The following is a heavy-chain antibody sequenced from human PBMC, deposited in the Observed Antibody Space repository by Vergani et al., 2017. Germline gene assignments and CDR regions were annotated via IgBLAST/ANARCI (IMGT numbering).Heavy chain of an antibody. CDR3: TRSECSGTTFYGHYFDL. CDR2: IKSDGRT. CDR1: GFRVTTYY. Sequence: VELLESGGGLAQPGGSLRVSCSASGFRVTTYYMSWVRQAPGKGLEWVSVIKSDGRTSYAESVRGRFTISRDTSRNAVYLQMNILRVEEPGFYYCTRSECSGTTFYGHYFDLWGHGILVTVSS. D-gene: IGHD2/OR15-2a*01. V-gene: IGHV3-66*02. J-gene: IGHJ4*01.